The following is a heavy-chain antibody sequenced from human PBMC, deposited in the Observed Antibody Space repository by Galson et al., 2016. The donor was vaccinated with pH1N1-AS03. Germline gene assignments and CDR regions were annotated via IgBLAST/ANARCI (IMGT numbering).Heavy chain of an antibody. CDR3: AGDGAHWEVAY. CDR1: GFSFNTYG. D-gene: IGHD4/OR15-4a*01. CDR2: IRSDRSNE. V-gene: IGHV3-30*02. Sequence: SLRLSCAASGFSFNTYGMHWVRQAPGKGLEWVAFIRSDRSNEYYAQSVKGRFTISRDNSKNTLYLQMNSLRPEDNAVYYCAGDGAHWEVAYWGRGTLVTVSS. J-gene: IGHJ2*01.